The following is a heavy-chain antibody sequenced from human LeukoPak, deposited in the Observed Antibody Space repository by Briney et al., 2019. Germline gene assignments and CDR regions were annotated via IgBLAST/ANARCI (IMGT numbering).Heavy chain of an antibody. J-gene: IGHJ6*03. CDR2: ISSSSSTI. Sequence: GGSLRLSCAPSVFTFSGYSMDWVRHAPGKGLEGVSYISSSSSTIYHADSVKIRFTISRDNAKDSLYLQMNSLRAEDTAVYYCARTSMDYHYYYIDVWGKGTTVTVSS. CDR1: VFTFSGYS. D-gene: IGHD3/OR15-3a*01. V-gene: IGHV3-48*01. CDR3: ARTSMDYHYYYIDV.